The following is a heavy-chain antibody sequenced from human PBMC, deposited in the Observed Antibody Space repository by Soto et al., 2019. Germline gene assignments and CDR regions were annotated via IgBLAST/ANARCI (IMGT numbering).Heavy chain of an antibody. D-gene: IGHD2-15*01. CDR2: MYYTGST. V-gene: IGHV4-59*08. Sequence: SETLSLTCTVSGVSISNYYWSWIRQTPTKGLEWIGYMYYTGSTSYNPFLKSRVTTSVDTSKSQFSLKLSSVTAADTAVYYCARTKVAAGDYYYYMDVWGRGTTVTVSS. CDR1: GVSISNYY. J-gene: IGHJ6*03. CDR3: ARTKVAAGDYYYYMDV.